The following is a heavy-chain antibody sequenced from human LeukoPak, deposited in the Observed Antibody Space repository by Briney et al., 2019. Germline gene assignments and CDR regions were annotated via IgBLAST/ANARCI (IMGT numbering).Heavy chain of an antibody. CDR1: GFTFSSYS. CDR3: ATRWGYCSSTSCSS. V-gene: IGHV3-21*01. CDR2: ISSSSSYI. J-gene: IGHJ5*02. D-gene: IGHD2-2*01. Sequence: GGSLGLSCAASGFTFSSYSMNWVRQAPGKGLEWVSSISSSSSYIYYADSVKGRFTISRDNAKNSLYLQMNSLRAEDTAVYYCATRWGYCSSTSCSSWGQGTLVTVSS.